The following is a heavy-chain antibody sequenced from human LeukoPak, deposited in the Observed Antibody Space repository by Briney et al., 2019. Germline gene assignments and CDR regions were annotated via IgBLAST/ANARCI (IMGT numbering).Heavy chain of an antibody. D-gene: IGHD2-2*01. CDR3: AKSPYIVVVPAAFDY. CDR1: GFTFDDYA. V-gene: IGHV3-9*03. CDR2: ISWNSGSI. Sequence: GGSLRLSCAASGFTFDDYAMHWVRQAPGKGLEWVSGISWNSGSIGYADSVKGRFTIPRDNAKNSLYLQMNSLRAEDMALYYCAKSPYIVVVPAAFDYWGQGTLVTVSS. J-gene: IGHJ4*02.